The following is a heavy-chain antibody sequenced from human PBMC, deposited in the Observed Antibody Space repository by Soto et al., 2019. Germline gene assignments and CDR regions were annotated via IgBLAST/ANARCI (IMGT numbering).Heavy chain of an antibody. D-gene: IGHD2-15*01. V-gene: IGHV3-74*01. CDR2: INSDGRST. CDR3: VRTSLVVAAATREDY. J-gene: IGHJ4*02. CDR1: GFTFSSYG. Sequence: EVQLVESGGGLVQPGGSLRLSCAASGFTFSSYGMHWVRQAQGKGLVWVSRINSDGRSTSYADSVKGRFTISRDNAKNTLYLQMNSLRAEDTAVYYCVRTSLVVAAATREDYWGQGTLVTVSS.